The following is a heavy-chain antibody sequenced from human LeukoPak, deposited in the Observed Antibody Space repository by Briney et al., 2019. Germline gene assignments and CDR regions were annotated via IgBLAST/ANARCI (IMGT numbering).Heavy chain of an antibody. CDR2: ISSSSKYI. Sequence: GGSLRLSCGDSGSSFSSYSMNWVRQAPGKDLEWVSSISSSSKYIYYADSVKGRFTISRDNAKNSLYLQMNGLRAYDTAVYYCARSPQGTGSPADYWGQGTLVTVSS. J-gene: IGHJ4*02. V-gene: IGHV3-21*01. D-gene: IGHD1-1*01. CDR1: GSSFSSYS. CDR3: ARSPQGTGSPADY.